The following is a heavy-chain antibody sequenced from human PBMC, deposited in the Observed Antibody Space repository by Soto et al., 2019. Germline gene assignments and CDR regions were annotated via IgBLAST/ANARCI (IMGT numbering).Heavy chain of an antibody. CDR1: GGPITTTTW. D-gene: IGHD3-16*01. Sequence: QVQLQESGPGLVKPSETLSLTCAVSGGPITTTTWWAWVRLPPGKGLEWIGELHHDGTTNYNPSLESRITMSIDKSNNHFSLNLTSVTAADTAIYSCATQTISYTWGVWGRGTTVTVSS. J-gene: IGHJ6*02. CDR2: LHHDGTT. CDR3: ATQTISYTWGV. V-gene: IGHV4-4*02.